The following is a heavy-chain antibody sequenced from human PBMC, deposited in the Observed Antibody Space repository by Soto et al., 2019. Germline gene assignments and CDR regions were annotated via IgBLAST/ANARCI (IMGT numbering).Heavy chain of an antibody. Sequence: EVQLVQSGAEVKKPGESLKISCKGSGYSFTSYWIGWVRQMPGKGLEWMGIIYPGDSDTRYSPSFQGQVTISADKSIITAYLQWSRLKASDTAMYYCATYWGDILTYDAFDIWGQGTMLTVSS. J-gene: IGHJ3*02. V-gene: IGHV5-51*03. CDR1: GYSFTSYW. CDR2: IYPGDSDT. CDR3: ATYWGDILTYDAFDI. D-gene: IGHD3-9*01.